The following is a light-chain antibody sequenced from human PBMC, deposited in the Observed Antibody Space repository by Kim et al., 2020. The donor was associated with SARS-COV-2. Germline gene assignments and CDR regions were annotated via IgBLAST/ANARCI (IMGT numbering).Light chain of an antibody. V-gene: IGLV1-44*01. Sequence: GQRLPQPCSGGSPTVARQFVNWYQQLPGTAPKVFSDNADQRPSGVPDRFSGSRSGTSASLAISGLQSEDEADYYCATWDVTLNGWVFGGGTKLTVL. CDR1: SPTVARQF. CDR3: ATWDVTLNGWV. J-gene: IGLJ3*02. CDR2: NAD.